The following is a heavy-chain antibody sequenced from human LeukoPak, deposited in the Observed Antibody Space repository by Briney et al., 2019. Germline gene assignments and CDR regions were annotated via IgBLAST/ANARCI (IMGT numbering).Heavy chain of an antibody. D-gene: IGHD1-26*01. V-gene: IGHV4-59*01. CDR1: GGSISSYY. Sequence: SETLSLTCTVSGGSISSYYWSWIRQPPGKGLEWIGYIYYSGSTNYNPSLKSRVTISVDTSKNQFSLKLSSVTAADTAVYYCARERAYGWEPLPRYFDLWGRGTLVTVSS. J-gene: IGHJ2*01. CDR2: IYYSGST. CDR3: ARERAYGWEPLPRYFDL.